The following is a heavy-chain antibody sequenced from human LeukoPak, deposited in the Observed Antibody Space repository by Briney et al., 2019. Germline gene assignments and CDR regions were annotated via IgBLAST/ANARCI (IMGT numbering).Heavy chain of an antibody. CDR1: GNSLSSGYY. J-gene: IGHJ4*02. Sequence: SETLSLTCAVSGNSLSSGYYWGWIRQTPGKGLEWIGSIYHSGSTYYNPSLKSRVTISVDTSKNQFSLNLRSVPAADTAVYYCAGQYDSSAYFFYWGQGTLVTVSS. D-gene: IGHD3-22*01. CDR3: AGQYDSSAYFFY. V-gene: IGHV4-38-2*01. CDR2: IYHSGST.